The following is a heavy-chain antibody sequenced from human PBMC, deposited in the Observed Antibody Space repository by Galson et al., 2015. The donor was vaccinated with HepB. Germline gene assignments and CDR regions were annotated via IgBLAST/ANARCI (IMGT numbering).Heavy chain of an antibody. CDR2: FDPEDGET. Sequence: SVKVSCKVSGYTLTELSMHWVRQAPGKGLEWMGGFDPEDGETIYAQKFQGRVTMTEDTSTDTAYMELSSLRSEDTAVYYCATNTHSSGWDYYYYGMDVWGQGTTVTVSS. D-gene: IGHD6-19*01. CDR1: GYTLTELS. V-gene: IGHV1-24*01. CDR3: ATNTHSSGWDYYYYGMDV. J-gene: IGHJ6*02.